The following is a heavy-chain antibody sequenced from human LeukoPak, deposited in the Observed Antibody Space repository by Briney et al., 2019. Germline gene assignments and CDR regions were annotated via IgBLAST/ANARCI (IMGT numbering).Heavy chain of an antibody. CDR1: GFTFSSYE. J-gene: IGHJ6*03. Sequence: GGSLRLSCAASGFTFSSYEMNWVRQAPGKGLEWVSYISSSGSTIYYADSVKGRFTISRDNAKNSLYLQMNSLRAEDTAVYYCARVSRYQLLYYMDVWGKGTTVTVSS. V-gene: IGHV3-48*03. CDR2: ISSSGSTI. D-gene: IGHD2-2*01. CDR3: ARVSRYQLLYYMDV.